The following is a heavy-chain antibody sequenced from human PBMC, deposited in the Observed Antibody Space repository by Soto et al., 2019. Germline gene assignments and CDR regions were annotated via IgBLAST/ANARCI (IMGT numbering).Heavy chain of an antibody. V-gene: IGHV1-8*01. D-gene: IGHD6-13*01. CDR2: MNTNNGYT. CDR3: AREWSAAGNYYGMDV. Sequence: QVQLVQSGAEVKKPGASVKVSCMTSGYTFTSYDINWVRQASGQGLEWVGWMNTNNGYTAYAPKFQGRVTVTRNTSRITVYMELSSLRSEDTAVYYCAREWSAAGNYYGMDVWGQGTTVTVSS. J-gene: IGHJ6*02. CDR1: GYTFTSYD.